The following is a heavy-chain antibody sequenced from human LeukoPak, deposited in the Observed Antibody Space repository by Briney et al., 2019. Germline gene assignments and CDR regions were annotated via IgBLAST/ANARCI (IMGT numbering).Heavy chain of an antibody. CDR2: IRYDGSNK. Sequence: GSLRLSCAASGFTFSSYGMHWVRQAPGKGLEWVAFIRYDGSNKYYADSVKGRFTISRDNSKNTLYLQMNSLRAEDTAVYYCAKGPIYDILTGWRKTHNAFDIWGQGTMVTVSS. J-gene: IGHJ3*02. D-gene: IGHD3-9*01. V-gene: IGHV3-30*02. CDR1: GFTFSSYG. CDR3: AKGPIYDILTGWRKTHNAFDI.